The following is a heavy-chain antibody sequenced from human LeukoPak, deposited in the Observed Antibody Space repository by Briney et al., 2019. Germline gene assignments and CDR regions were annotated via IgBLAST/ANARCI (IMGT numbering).Heavy chain of an antibody. CDR3: ARISSSWYSPHYYYYYGMDV. Sequence: ASVKVCCKASGYTFTGYYMHWVRQAPGQGLEWMGWINPNSGGTNYAQKFQGRVTMTRDTSISTAYMELSRLRSDDTAVYYCARISSSWYSPHYYYYYGMDVWGQGTTVTVSS. CDR1: GYTFTGYY. D-gene: IGHD6-13*01. J-gene: IGHJ6*02. CDR2: INPNSGGT. V-gene: IGHV1-2*02.